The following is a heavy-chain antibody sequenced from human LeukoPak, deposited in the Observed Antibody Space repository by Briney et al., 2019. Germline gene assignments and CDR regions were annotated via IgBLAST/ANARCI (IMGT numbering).Heavy chain of an antibody. CDR2: INLGGSQK. V-gene: IGHV3-7*01. J-gene: IGHJ4*02. CDR1: GFTVNNNY. CDR3: ARKRPNYFDY. Sequence: PGGSLRLSCAASGFTVNNNYMTWVRQAPGKGPEWVANINLGGSQKYYVDSVKGRFTISRDNAENSLYLQMNSLRAEDTALYYCARKRPNYFDYWGQGTLVTVSS.